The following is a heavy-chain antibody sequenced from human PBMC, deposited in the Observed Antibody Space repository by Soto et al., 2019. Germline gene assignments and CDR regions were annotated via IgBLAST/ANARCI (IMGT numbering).Heavy chain of an antibody. V-gene: IGHV3-66*01. D-gene: IGHD6-19*01. CDR2: IYSGGST. CDR3: ATDAKSNLSGWTPRDAFDI. CDR1: GFTVSSNY. Sequence: GGSLRLSCAASGFTVSSNYMSWVRQAPGKGLEWVSVIYSGGSTYYADSVKGRFTISRDNSKNTLYLQMNSLRAEDTAVYYCATDAKSNLSGWTPRDAFDIWGQGTMVTVSS. J-gene: IGHJ3*02.